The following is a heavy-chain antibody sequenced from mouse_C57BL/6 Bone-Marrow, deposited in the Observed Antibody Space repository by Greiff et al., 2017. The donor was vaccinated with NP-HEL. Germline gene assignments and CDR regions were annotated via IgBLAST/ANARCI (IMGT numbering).Heavy chain of an antibody. CDR3: AGGKDFDY. CDR2: INPYNGGT. Sequence: EVQLQQSGPVLVKPGASVKMSCKASGYTFTDYYMNWVKQSHGKSLEWIGVINPYNGGTSYNQKFKGKATLTVDTSSSTAYMGLNSLTAEDSAVYYCAGGKDFDYWGQGTTLTVSS. D-gene: IGHD1-3*01. V-gene: IGHV1-19*01. J-gene: IGHJ2*01. CDR1: GYTFTDYY.